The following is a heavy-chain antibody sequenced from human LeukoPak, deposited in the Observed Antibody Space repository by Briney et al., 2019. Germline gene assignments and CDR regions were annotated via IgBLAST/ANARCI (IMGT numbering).Heavy chain of an antibody. Sequence: GGSLRLSCAASGFTFSSYAMSWVRQAPGKGLEWVSAISGSGGSTYYADSVKGRFTISRDNSKDKLYLQMNSLRAEDTAVYYCAKDRSGWELLERFDYWGQGTLVTVSP. CDR2: ISGSGGST. CDR3: AKDRSGWELLERFDY. V-gene: IGHV3-23*01. D-gene: IGHD1-26*01. J-gene: IGHJ4*02. CDR1: GFTFSSYA.